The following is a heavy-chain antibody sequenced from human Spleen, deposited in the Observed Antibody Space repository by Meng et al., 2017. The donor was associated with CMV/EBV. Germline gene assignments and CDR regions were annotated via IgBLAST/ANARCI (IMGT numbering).Heavy chain of an antibody. CDR2: IRNKASSYTT. J-gene: IGHJ4*02. Sequence: GGSLRLSCAASGFTFSSYSMDWVRQAPGKGLEWVARIRNKASSYTTEYAASVRGRFTISRDDSKLLYLQMNSLKTEDTAVYYCARTSGTTRDFDYWGQGTLVTVSS. D-gene: IGHD1/OR15-1a*01. CDR3: ARTSGTTRDFDY. CDR1: GFTFSSYS. V-gene: IGHV3-72*01.